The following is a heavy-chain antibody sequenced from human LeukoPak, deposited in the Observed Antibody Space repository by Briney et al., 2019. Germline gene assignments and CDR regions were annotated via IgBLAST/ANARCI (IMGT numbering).Heavy chain of an antibody. CDR3: VSYIVAAISAGLYI. D-gene: IGHD5-12*01. J-gene: IGHJ3*02. CDR2: IYYSGST. V-gene: IGHV4-39*01. CDR1: YSFISSSTYY. Sequence: SETLSLTRTVYYSFISSSTYYWGWIRQPPGKGLEWIGSIYYSGSTYYNPSLKRRVTMSVDTAKNQCSLRPSSVPAAATAVYCCVSYIVAAISAGLYIWGQGTMVTVSS.